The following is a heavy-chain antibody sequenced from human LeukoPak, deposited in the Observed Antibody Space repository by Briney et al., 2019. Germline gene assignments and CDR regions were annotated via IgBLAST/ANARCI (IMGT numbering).Heavy chain of an antibody. V-gene: IGHV1-2*02. J-gene: IGHJ5*02. D-gene: IGHD1-14*01. CDR1: GYTFTGYY. CDR2: INPNSGGT. Sequence: ASVKVSCKASGYTFTGYYVHWVRQAPGQGLEWMGWINPNSGGTNYAQKFQGRVTMTRDTSISTAYMELSRLRSDDTSVYYCAREVSGDGAPWYNWFDPWGQGTLVTVSS. CDR3: AREVSGDGAPWYNWFDP.